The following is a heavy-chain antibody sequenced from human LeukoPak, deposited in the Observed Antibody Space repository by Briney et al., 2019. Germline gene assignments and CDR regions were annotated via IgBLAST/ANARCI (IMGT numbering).Heavy chain of an antibody. D-gene: IGHD2-2*01. CDR3: TTHMQVDY. J-gene: IGHJ4*02. Sequence: QSGRSLRLSCTASGFSFGDYAMSWVRQAPGKGLEWVGFIRSKAYGGTTEYAASVKGRFTISRDDSKNTLYLQMSSLKTEDTAVYYCTTHMQVDYWGQGTLVTVSS. CDR2: IRSKAYGGTT. V-gene: IGHV3-49*04. CDR1: GFSFGDYA.